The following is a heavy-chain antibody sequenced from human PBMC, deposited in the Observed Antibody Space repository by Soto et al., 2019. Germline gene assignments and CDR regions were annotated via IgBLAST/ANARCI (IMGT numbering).Heavy chain of an antibody. CDR3: ARDLPHCSGGSCYPEYYFDY. D-gene: IGHD2-15*01. J-gene: IGHJ4*02. CDR2: INPSGGST. Sequence: GASVKVSCKASGYTFTSYYMHWVRQAPGQGLEWMGIINPSGGSTSYAQKFQGRVTMTRDTSTSTVYMELSSLRSEDTAVYYCARDLPHCSGGSCYPEYYFDYWGQGTLVTVSS. CDR1: GYTFTSYY. V-gene: IGHV1-46*01.